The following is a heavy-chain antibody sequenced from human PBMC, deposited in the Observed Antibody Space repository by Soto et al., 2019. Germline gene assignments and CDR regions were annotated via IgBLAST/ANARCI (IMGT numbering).Heavy chain of an antibody. J-gene: IGHJ6*02. D-gene: IGHD2-15*01. Sequence: EVHLVESGGGLVKPGGSLRLSCAVSGFTFSSCTMNWVRQAPGQGLEWVSSISPSTSHIYYADSVKGRFTIYRDNAKNSLFLQMTSLIAEETSVYYCAGCSGGACHQNYGMDVWGQGTTVTVSS. CDR3: AGCSGGACHQNYGMDV. V-gene: IGHV3-21*01. CDR1: GFTFSSCT. CDR2: ISPSTSHI.